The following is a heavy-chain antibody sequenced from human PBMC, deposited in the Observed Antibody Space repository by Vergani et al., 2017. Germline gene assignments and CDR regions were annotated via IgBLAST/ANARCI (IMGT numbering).Heavy chain of an antibody. D-gene: IGHD6-19*01. J-gene: IGHJ5*02. Sequence: QVQLVQSGAEVKKPGASVKVSCKASGYTFTSYAMHLVRQAPGQRLEWMGWINTGNGTTKYSQKFQGRVTITRDTAASTAYRELSSLRSEDTAVYYCARGEEYSSGWHEGWFDPWGQGTLVTVSS. CDR2: INTGNGTT. V-gene: IGHV1-3*04. CDR1: GYTFTSYA. CDR3: ARGEEYSSGWHEGWFDP.